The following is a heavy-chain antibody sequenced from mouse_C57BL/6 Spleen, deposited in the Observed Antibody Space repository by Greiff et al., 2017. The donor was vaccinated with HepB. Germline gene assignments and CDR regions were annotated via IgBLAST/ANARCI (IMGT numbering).Heavy chain of an antibody. CDR1: GYTFTDYN. D-gene: IGHD1-1*01. CDR3: ARKGFITTVGAMDY. Sequence: VQLKESGPELVKPGASVKIPCKASGYTFTDYNMDWVKQSHGKSLEWIGDINPNNGGTIYNQKFKGKATLTVDKSSSTAYMELRSLTSEDTAVYYCARKGFITTVGAMDYWGQGTSVTVSS. J-gene: IGHJ4*01. CDR2: INPNNGGT. V-gene: IGHV1-18*01.